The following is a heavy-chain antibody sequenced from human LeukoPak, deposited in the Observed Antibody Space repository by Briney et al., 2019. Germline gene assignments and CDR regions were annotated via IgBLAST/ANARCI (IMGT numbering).Heavy chain of an antibody. D-gene: IGHD1-26*01. CDR3: ARDNSVGDNAWWFDP. Sequence: GASVKVSCKASGGTLSSQAISWVRQAPGQGLEWMGGIIPLFGRANYAQKFQGRVTITADISTSTAYMELSSLRSEDTAVYYCARDNSVGDNAWWFDPWGQGTLVTVSS. V-gene: IGHV1-69*06. CDR2: IIPLFGRA. CDR1: GGTLSSQA. J-gene: IGHJ5*02.